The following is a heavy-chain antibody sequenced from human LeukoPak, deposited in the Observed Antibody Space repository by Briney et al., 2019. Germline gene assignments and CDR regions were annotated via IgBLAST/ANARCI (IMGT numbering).Heavy chain of an antibody. CDR2: IGVTGATT. J-gene: IGHJ4*02. D-gene: IGHD2-21*02. V-gene: IGHV3-23*01. CDR3: AKGRTAD. CDR1: GLTFSTSG. Sequence: GGSLRLSCAASGLTFSTSGMHWVRQAPGKGLVWVSLIGVTGATTYYADSVKGRFTISRDSSKNTLYLQMNSLRDEDTAVYYCAKGRTADWGQGTLVTVSS.